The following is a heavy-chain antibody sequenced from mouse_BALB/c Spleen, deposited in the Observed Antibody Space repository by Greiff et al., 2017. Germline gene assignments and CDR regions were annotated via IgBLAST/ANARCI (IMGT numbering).Heavy chain of an antibody. J-gene: IGHJ4*01. V-gene: IGHV1-67*01. CDR2: ISTYYGNT. Sequence: QVQLKQSGPELVRPGVSVKISCKGSGYTFTDYAMHWVKQSHAKSLEWIGVISTYYGNTNYNQKFKGKATMTVDKSSSTAYMQFNSLTSEDSAVYYCARSDYDIYYAMDYWGQGTSVTVSS. D-gene: IGHD2-4*01. CDR1: GYTFTDYA. CDR3: ARSDYDIYYAMDY.